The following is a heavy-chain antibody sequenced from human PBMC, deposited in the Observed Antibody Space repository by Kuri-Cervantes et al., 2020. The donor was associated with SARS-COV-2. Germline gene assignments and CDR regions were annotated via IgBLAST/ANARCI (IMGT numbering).Heavy chain of an antibody. Sequence: GESLKISCAASGFTFSSYEMNWVRQAPGKGLGWVSYISSSGSTIYYADSVKGRFTISRDNSKNTLYLQMNSLRAEDTAVYYCARGVTYYDILTGYSDHNAFDIWGQGTMVTVSS. D-gene: IGHD3-9*01. CDR2: ISSSGSTI. CDR3: ARGVTYYDILTGYSDHNAFDI. CDR1: GFTFSSYE. J-gene: IGHJ3*02. V-gene: IGHV3-48*03.